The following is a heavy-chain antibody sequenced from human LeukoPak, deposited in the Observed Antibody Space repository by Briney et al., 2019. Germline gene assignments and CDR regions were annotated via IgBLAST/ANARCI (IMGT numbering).Heavy chain of an antibody. Sequence: GGSLRLSCVGSGFTFRSHAMSWVRQAPEKGLEFVSGIYENGGTTYYADSVKGRFSISRDNSKNTLYLQMDSLRGEDTAAYYCAKDFRIGYSAHFDYWGQGALVTVSS. CDR3: AKDFRIGYSAHFDY. J-gene: IGHJ4*02. CDR2: IYENGGTT. CDR1: GFTFRSHA. V-gene: IGHV3-23*01. D-gene: IGHD2-21*01.